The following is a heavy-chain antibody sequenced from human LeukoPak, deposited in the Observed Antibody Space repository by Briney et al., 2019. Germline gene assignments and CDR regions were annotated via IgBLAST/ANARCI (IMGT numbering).Heavy chain of an antibody. V-gene: IGHV1-2*02. CDR2: INPNSGGT. CDR3: ARWGAATEPFDY. Sequence: ASVKVSCKASGYTFTGYYMHWVRQAPGQGLEWMGWINPNSGGTNYAQKFQGRVTITADKSTSTAYMELSSLRSEDTAVYYCARWGAATEPFDYWGQGTLVTVSS. CDR1: GYTFTGYY. D-gene: IGHD2-15*01. J-gene: IGHJ4*02.